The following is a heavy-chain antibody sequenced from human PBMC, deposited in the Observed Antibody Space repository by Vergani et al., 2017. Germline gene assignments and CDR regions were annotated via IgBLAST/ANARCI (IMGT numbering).Heavy chain of an antibody. D-gene: IGHD2-15*01. CDR1: GFTFSGYA. CDR2: ISGSGGST. CDR3: AKEGGDIVVVVAAQVSGDFDY. Sequence: EVQLLESGGGLVQPGGSLRLPCAASGFTFSGYAMSWVRQAPGKGLEWVSAISGSGGSTYYADSVKGRFTSSRDISKNTLYLQMNSRRAEDTAVYYCAKEGGDIVVVVAAQVSGDFDYWGQGTLVTVSS. V-gene: IGHV3-23*01. J-gene: IGHJ4*02.